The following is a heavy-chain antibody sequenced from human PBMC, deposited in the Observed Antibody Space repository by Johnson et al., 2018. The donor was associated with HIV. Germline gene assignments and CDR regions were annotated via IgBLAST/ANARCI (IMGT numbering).Heavy chain of an antibody. CDR2: IYSGGGA. Sequence: VQVVESGGGLVQPGGSLRVSCAASGFTVSSNYMSWVRQAPGQGLEWVSVIYSGGGAYYTDSVKGRFTISRDNSKNTLYLQMNSLRAEDTAVYYCARHSDLWFVSGYYNGAFDIWGQGTMVTVSS. V-gene: IGHV3-66*04. CDR1: GFTVSSNY. D-gene: IGHD3-22*01. J-gene: IGHJ3*02. CDR3: ARHSDLWFVSGYYNGAFDI.